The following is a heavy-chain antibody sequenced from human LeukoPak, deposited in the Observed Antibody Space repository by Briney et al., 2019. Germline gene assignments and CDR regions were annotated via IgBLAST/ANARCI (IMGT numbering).Heavy chain of an antibody. CDR2: ISSSSSYI. J-gene: IGHJ6*02. D-gene: IGHD2-15*01. CDR3: AREAQLMAAATLVYYYGMDV. V-gene: IGHV3-21*01. Sequence: GGSLRLSCAASGFTFSSYSMNWVRQAPGKGLEWVSSISSSSSYIYYADSVKGRFTISRDNAKNSLYLQMNSLRAEDTAVYYCAREAQLMAAATLVYYYGMDVWGQGTTVTVSS. CDR1: GFTFSSYS.